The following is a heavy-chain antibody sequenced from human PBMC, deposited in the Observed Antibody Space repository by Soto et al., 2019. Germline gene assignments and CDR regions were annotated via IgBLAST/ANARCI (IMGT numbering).Heavy chain of an antibody. Sequence: TETLSVTCAFYGGSFSNYYWSWIRQPPGKGLECIGEINHSGGTNYNPSLKSRVTMSVDTAKNQFSLELTSVTAADTAVYYCARGLRASYGVRLSYSYYGMGVWGQGTTVTVSS. CDR3: ARGLRASYGVRLSYSYYGMGV. V-gene: IGHV4-34*01. D-gene: IGHD3-10*01. CDR1: GGSFSNYY. CDR2: INHSGGT. J-gene: IGHJ6*02.